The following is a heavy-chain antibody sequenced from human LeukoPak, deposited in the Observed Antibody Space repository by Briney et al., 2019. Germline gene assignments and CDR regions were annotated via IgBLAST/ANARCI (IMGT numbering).Heavy chain of an antibody. CDR2: ISYDGSNK. V-gene: IGHV3-30*03. CDR1: GFTFSSYG. Sequence: GRSLRLSCAASGFTFSSYGMHWVRQAPGKGLEWVAVISYDGSNKYYADYVKGRFTISRDNSKNTLYLQMNSLRAEDTAVYYCALTGASGFGAYDYWGQGTLVTVSS. CDR3: ALTGASGFGAYDY. J-gene: IGHJ4*02. D-gene: IGHD3-10*01.